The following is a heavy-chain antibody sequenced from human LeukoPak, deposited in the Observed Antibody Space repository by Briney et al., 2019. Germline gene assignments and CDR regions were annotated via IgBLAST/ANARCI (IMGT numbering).Heavy chain of an antibody. D-gene: IGHD3-22*01. V-gene: IGHV1-46*01. Sequence: ASVTVSCKASVYTFTRYYMHWVRQAPAQGLEWMGIINPSRGSTSYAQKFQGRVTMTRDTSTSTVYMELSSLRSEDTAVYYCARERGTYYDSSGYSFDYWGQGTLVTVSS. J-gene: IGHJ4*02. CDR1: VYTFTRYY. CDR3: ARERGTYYDSSGYSFDY. CDR2: INPSRGST.